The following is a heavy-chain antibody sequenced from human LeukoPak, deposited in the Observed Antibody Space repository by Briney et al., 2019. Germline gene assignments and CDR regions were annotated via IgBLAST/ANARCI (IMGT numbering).Heavy chain of an antibody. CDR3: ARESYYGSGSYYIWAFDY. D-gene: IGHD3-10*01. J-gene: IGHJ4*02. CDR2: ISSSSSYI. CDR1: GFTFSSYS. V-gene: IGHV3-21*01. Sequence: GGSLRLSCAASGFTFSSYSMNWVRQAPGKGLEWVSSISSSSSYIYYADSVKGRFTISRVNAKNSLYLQMNSLRAEDTAVYYCARESYYGSGSYYIWAFDYWGQGTLVTVSS.